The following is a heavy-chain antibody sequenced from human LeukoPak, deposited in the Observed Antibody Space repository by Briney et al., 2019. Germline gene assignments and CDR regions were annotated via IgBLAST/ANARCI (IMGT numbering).Heavy chain of an antibody. CDR2: ISSSSSTI. V-gene: IGHV3-48*01. CDR1: GFTFSSYS. J-gene: IGHJ4*02. Sequence: GGSLRLSXAASGFTFSSYSMNWVRQAPGKGQEWVSYISSSSSTIYYADSVKGRFTISRDNAKNSLYLQMNSLRAEDTAVYYCASLLNKVQLAQDYWGQGTLVTVSS. CDR3: ASLLNKVQLAQDY. D-gene: IGHD5-18*01.